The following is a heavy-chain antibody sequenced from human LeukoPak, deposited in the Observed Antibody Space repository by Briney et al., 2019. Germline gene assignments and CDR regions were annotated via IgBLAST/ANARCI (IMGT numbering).Heavy chain of an antibody. CDR2: IYYSGST. CDR1: GGSISSYY. V-gene: IGHV4-59*01. CDR3: ARSGYSSPVGRFDP. J-gene: IGHJ5*02. D-gene: IGHD6-13*01. Sequence: PSETLSLTCTVSGGSISSYYWSWIRQPPGMGLEGIGYIYYSGSTNYNPSLKSRVTISVDTSKNQFSLKLSSVTAADTAVYYCARSGYSSPVGRFDPWGQGTLVTVSS.